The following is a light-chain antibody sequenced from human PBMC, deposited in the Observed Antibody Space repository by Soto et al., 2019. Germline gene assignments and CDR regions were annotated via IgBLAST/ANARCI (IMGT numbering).Light chain of an antibody. Sequence: DIVMTQSPLSLPVTPGEPASISCRSSQSLLHSNGYNYLDWYLQKPGQSPQLLIYLGSNRASGVTDRFSGSGLGTDFTLKISRVEAEDVGVYYCLHDRQSQWTFGQGTKVEIK. CDR2: LGS. V-gene: IGKV2-28*01. J-gene: IGKJ1*01. CDR1: QSLLHSNGYNY. CDR3: LHDRQSQWT.